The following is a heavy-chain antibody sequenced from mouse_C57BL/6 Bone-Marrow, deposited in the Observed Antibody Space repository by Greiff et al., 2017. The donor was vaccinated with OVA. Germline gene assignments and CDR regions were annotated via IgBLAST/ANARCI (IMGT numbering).Heavy chain of an antibody. V-gene: IGHV10-1*01. J-gene: IGHJ1*03. CDR2: IRSKSNNYAT. Sequence: GGGLVQPKGSLKLSCAASGFSFNTYAMNWVRQAPGKGLEWVARIRSKSNNYATYYADSVKDRFTISRDDSESMLYLQMNNLKTEDTAMYYCVRQGVNFDVWGTGTTVTVSS. D-gene: IGHD2-13*01. CDR1: GFSFNTYA. CDR3: VRQGVNFDV.